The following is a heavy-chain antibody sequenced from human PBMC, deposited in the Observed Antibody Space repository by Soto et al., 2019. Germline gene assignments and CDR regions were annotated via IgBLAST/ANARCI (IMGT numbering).Heavy chain of an antibody. V-gene: IGHV1-3*01. CDR2: MNVGNGNT. Sequence: QVQLVQSGAEVKKPGASVKVSCKASGYTFTSYALHWVRQAPGQRLEWMGWMNVGNGNTQYSQKFQGRVTITSDTSASTAYMELSSLRSEDTAVYYCARFRGYCSGGNCYNWFDPWGQGNLVTVSS. J-gene: IGHJ5*02. D-gene: IGHD2-15*01. CDR3: ARFRGYCSGGNCYNWFDP. CDR1: GYTFTSYA.